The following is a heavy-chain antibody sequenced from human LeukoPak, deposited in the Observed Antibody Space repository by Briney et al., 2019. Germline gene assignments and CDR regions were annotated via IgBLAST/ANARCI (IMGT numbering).Heavy chain of an antibody. V-gene: IGHV3-23*01. CDR3: ATSAEMATIQGIIFDY. CDR2: ISGSGGST. CDR1: GFTFSSYA. D-gene: IGHD5-24*01. Sequence: GALRLSCAASGFTFSSYAMSWVRQAPGKGLEWVSAISGSGGSTYYADSVKGRFTISRDNSKNTLYLQMNSLRAEDTAVYYCATSAEMATIQGIIFDYWGQGTLVTVSS. J-gene: IGHJ4*02.